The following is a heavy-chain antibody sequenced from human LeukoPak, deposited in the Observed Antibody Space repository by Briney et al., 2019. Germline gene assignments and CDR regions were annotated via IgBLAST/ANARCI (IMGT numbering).Heavy chain of an antibody. V-gene: IGHV3-64*01. Sequence: GGSLRLSCAASGFNFSSYAMHWVRQAPGKGLEYVSAISSNGGSTYYANSVKGRFTISRDNSKNTVYLQMGSLRAEDMAVYYCARDWVADYWGQGTLVTVSS. J-gene: IGHJ4*02. CDR1: GFNFSSYA. CDR2: ISSNGGST. D-gene: IGHD2-15*01. CDR3: ARDWVADY.